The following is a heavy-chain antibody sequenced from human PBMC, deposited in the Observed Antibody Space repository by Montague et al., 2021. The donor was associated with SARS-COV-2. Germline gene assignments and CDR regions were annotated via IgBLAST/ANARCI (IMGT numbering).Heavy chain of an antibody. Sequence: SLRLSCAASGFTFSSYAMSWVRQAPGKGLEWVSTITGSGGSTYYADSVKGRFTISRDNSKNTLYLQMNSLRAEDTAVYYCAKGGVWERRGLTTFDYWSQGTLVTVSS. CDR3: AKGGVWERRGLTTFDY. CDR2: ITGSGGST. D-gene: IGHD1-26*01. CDR1: GFTFSSYA. J-gene: IGHJ4*02. V-gene: IGHV3-23*01.